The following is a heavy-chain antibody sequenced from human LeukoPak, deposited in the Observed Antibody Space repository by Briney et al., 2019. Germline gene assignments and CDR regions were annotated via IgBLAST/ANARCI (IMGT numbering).Heavy chain of an antibody. CDR1: GFTFSSYA. CDR2: ISGSGANT. Sequence: GGSLRLSCAASGFTFSSYAMSWVRQAPGKGLEWVSGISGSGANTFYADSVKGRFTISRDNSKNTLYLQINNMRAEDTAVYYRAKGAYVIVVVTATRLDYWGQGTLVTVSS. J-gene: IGHJ4*02. D-gene: IGHD2-21*02. V-gene: IGHV3-23*01. CDR3: AKGAYVIVVVTATRLDY.